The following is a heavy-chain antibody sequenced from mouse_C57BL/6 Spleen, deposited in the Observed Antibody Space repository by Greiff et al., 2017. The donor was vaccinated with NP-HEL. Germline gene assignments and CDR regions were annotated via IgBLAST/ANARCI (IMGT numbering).Heavy chain of an antibody. Sequence: EVKLMESGGGLVKPGGSLKLSCAASGFTFSSYAMSWVRQTPEKRLEWVATISDGGSYTYYPDNVKGRFTISRDNAKNNLYLQMSDLKSEDTAMYYGARDDGTYYGSIYCDYWGQGTTLTVSS. CDR1: GFTFSSYA. V-gene: IGHV5-4*01. CDR3: ARDDGTYYGSIYCDY. CDR2: ISDGGSYT. J-gene: IGHJ2*01. D-gene: IGHD1-1*01.